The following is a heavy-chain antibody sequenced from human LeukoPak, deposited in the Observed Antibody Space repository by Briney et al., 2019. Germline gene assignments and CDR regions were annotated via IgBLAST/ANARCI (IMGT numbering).Heavy chain of an antibody. Sequence: GGSLRLSCAASGFTFSTAVIHCVRQAPGKGLEWVAVISSDGSSKYYADSVKGRFTISRDNSKNTLSLQMNSLRVEDTAIYYCAKDIQLSTWGLGTMVTVSS. CDR3: AKDIQLST. D-gene: IGHD5-24*01. V-gene: IGHV3-30-3*02. CDR2: ISSDGSSK. J-gene: IGHJ3*01. CDR1: GFTFSTAV.